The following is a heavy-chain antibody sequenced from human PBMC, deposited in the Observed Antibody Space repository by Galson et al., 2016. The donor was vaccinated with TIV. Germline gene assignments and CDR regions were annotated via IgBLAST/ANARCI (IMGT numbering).Heavy chain of an antibody. J-gene: IGHJ3*02. Sequence: SVKVSCKASGYTFTDYFLHWVRQAPGQGPERMGRTHPKSGGTDHAQNFQGRVTMARDTSISTVYMEINSLRSDDTAVYYCAKAGAVLRYFDWLFDAFDIWGQGTMVAVSS. CDR2: THPKSGGT. CDR1: GYTFTDYF. CDR3: AKAGAVLRYFDWLFDAFDI. D-gene: IGHD3-9*01. V-gene: IGHV1-2*06.